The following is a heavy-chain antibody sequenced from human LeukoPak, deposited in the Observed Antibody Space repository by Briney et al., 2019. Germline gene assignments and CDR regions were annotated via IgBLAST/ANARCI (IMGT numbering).Heavy chain of an antibody. D-gene: IGHD1-26*01. CDR1: GYSISSGYY. CDR2: IYHSGST. V-gene: IGHV4-38-2*01. J-gene: IGHJ4*02. Sequence: PSETLSLTCAVSGYSISSGYYWGWIRQPPGKWLEWIGSIYHSGSTYYNPSLKSRVTISVDTSKNQFSLKLSSVTAADTAVYYCARLAGGSQADWGQGTLVTVSS. CDR3: ARLAGGSQAD.